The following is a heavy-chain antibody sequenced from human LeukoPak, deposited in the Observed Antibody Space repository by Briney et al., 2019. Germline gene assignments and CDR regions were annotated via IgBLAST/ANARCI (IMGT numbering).Heavy chain of an antibody. D-gene: IGHD3-22*01. Sequence: ASVQVSCKVSGYTLTELSMHWVRQAPGKGLEWMGGFDPEDGETIYAQKFQGRVTMTEDTSTDTAYMELSSLRSEDTAVYYCATPPSSGYYFYYFDYWGQGTLVTVSS. CDR3: ATPPSSGYYFYYFDY. CDR2: FDPEDGET. V-gene: IGHV1-24*01. J-gene: IGHJ4*02. CDR1: GYTLTELS.